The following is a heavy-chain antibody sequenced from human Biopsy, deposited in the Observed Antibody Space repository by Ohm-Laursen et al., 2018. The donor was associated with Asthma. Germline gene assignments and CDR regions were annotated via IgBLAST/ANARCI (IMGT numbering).Heavy chain of an antibody. J-gene: IGHJ1*01. CDR3: ARTFHFWSPYHAEHYQL. Sequence: SLRLSCAASGFTFGDYWMSWVRQVPGKGLEWVANIKHDESEKNHVDSLKGRFTISRDNAKNSLYPQMNSLRAEDTAVYYCARTFHFWSPYHAEHYQLWGQGTLVTVSS. CDR2: IKHDESEK. D-gene: IGHD3-3*02. V-gene: IGHV3-7*01. CDR1: GFTFGDYW.